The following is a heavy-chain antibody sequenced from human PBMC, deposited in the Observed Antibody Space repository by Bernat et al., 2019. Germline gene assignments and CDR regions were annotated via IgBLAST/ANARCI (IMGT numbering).Heavy chain of an antibody. J-gene: IGHJ4*02. CDR3: AVDEVRIPTAIRAGKFGY. V-gene: IGHV3-30-3*01. CDR2: ISYDGSNK. CDR1: GFTFSSYA. Sequence: QVQLVESGGGVVQPGRSLRLSCAASGFTFSSYAMHWVRQAPGKGLEWVAVISYDGSNKYYADSVKGRFTISRDNSKNTLYLQMNSLRAEDTAVYYCAVDEVRIPTAIRAGKFGYWGQGTLVTVSS. D-gene: IGHD2-2*02.